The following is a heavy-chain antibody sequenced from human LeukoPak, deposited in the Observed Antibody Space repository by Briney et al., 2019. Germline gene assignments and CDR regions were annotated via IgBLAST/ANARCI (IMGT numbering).Heavy chain of an antibody. CDR2: IYSGGST. Sequence: GGSLRLSCAASGFTVSSNYMSWVRQAPGKGPEWVSVIYSGGSTYYADSVKGRFTISRDNSKNTLYLQMNSLRAEDTAVYYCARYDGGSGPFDYWGQGTLVTVSS. V-gene: IGHV3-53*01. J-gene: IGHJ4*02. CDR1: GFTVSSNY. D-gene: IGHD3-10*01. CDR3: ARYDGGSGPFDY.